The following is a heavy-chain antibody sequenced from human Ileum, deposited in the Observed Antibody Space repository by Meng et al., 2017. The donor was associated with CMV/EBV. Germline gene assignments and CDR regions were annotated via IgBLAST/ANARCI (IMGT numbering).Heavy chain of an antibody. CDR3: ARVGCLPKYYFDY. Sequence: ASVKVSCKASGYTFTGYYMHWVRQAPGQGLEWMGWINRNSGGTNYAQKFQGRVTRTRDTSISTAYMELSRVRSDDTDVYYCARVGCLPKYYFDYWGQGTLVTVSS. CDR2: INRNSGGT. V-gene: IGHV1-2*02. J-gene: IGHJ4*02. D-gene: IGHD1-26*01. CDR1: GYTFTGYY.